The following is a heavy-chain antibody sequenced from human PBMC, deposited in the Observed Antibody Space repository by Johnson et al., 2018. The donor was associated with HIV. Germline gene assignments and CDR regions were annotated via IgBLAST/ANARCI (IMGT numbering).Heavy chain of an antibody. CDR1: GFTFSNAW. D-gene: IGHD3-22*01. J-gene: IGHJ3*02. V-gene: IGHV3-15*01. CDR2: IKSKTDGGTT. Sequence: MQLVESGGGLVKPGGSLRLFCAASGFTFSNAWMSWVRQAPGKGLEWVGRIKSKTDGGTTDYAAPVKGRFTISRDDSKNTLYLQMNSLKTEDTAVYYCTTERLRNYYDSSGYRDAFDIWGQGTVVIVSS. CDR3: TTERLRNYYDSSGYRDAFDI.